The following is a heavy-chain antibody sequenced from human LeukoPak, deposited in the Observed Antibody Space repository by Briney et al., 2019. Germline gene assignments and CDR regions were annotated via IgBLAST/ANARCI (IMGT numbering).Heavy chain of an antibody. CDR1: GGSFSGYY. D-gene: IGHD2-2*01. V-gene: IGHV4-34*01. J-gene: IGHJ5*02. CDR2: INHSGST. CDR3: ARGPSYCSSTSCYVDNWFDP. Sequence: ETLSLTCAVYGGSFSGYYWSWIRQPPGKGLERIGEINHSGSTNYNPSLKSRVTISVDTSKNQFSLKLSSVTAADTAVYYCARGPSYCSSTSCYVDNWFDPWGQGTLVTVSS.